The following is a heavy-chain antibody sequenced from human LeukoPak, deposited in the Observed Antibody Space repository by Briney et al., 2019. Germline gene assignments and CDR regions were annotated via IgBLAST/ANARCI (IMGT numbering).Heavy chain of an antibody. J-gene: IGHJ4*02. V-gene: IGHV1-69-2*01. CDR3: AVIEVGPIDY. CDR1: GYTLTDYY. Sequence: ASVRVSCTVSGYTLTDYYMHWVQQAPGKGVEWMGLVDPEDGVTIYAEKFQGRVTITADTSTDTAYMERSSLRAEDTAVYYCAVIEVGPIDYWGQGTLVTVSS. D-gene: IGHD2-21*01. CDR2: VDPEDGVT.